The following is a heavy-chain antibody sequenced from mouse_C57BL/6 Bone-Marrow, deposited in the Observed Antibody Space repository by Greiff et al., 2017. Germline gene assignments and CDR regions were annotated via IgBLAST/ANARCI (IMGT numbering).Heavy chain of an antibody. V-gene: IGHV1-55*01. J-gene: IGHJ4*01. D-gene: IGHD2-12*01. CDR2: IYPGSGST. CDR3: ASDSVNAMDY. CDR1: GYTFTSYW. Sequence: VQLKQSGAELVKPGASVKMSCKASGYTFTSYWITWVKQRPGQGLEWIGDIYPGSGSTNYNEKFKSKATLTVDTSSSTAYMQLSSLTSEDSEVYYCASDSVNAMDYGGQGTSVTISA.